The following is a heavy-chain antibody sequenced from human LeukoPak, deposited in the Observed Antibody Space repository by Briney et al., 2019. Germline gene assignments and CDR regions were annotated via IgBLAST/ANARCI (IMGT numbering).Heavy chain of an antibody. CDR3: ARDLWGAAAGFFDY. CDR1: GGSFSSYY. Sequence: PSETLSLTCAVYGGSFSSYYWNWIRQPPGKGLEWIGYIYYSGSTNYNPSLKSRVTISVDTSKNQFSLKLSSVTAADTAVYYCARDLWGAAAGFFDYWGQGTLVTVSS. CDR2: IYYSGST. J-gene: IGHJ4*02. V-gene: IGHV4-59*01. D-gene: IGHD6-13*01.